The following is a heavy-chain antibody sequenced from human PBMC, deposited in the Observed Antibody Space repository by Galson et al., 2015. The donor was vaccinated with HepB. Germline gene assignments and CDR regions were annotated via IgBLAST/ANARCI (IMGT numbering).Heavy chain of an antibody. CDR3: ARGFTVTTFWGSDY. J-gene: IGHJ4*02. CDR1: GGTFTSYA. CDR2: INTNTGNP. Sequence: SVKVSCKASGGTFTSYAMNWVRQAPGQGLEWMGWINTNTGNPTYAQGFTGRFVFSLDTSVSTAYLQISSLKAEDTAVYYCARGFTVTTFWGSDYWGQGTLVTVSS. V-gene: IGHV7-4-1*02. D-gene: IGHD4-17*01.